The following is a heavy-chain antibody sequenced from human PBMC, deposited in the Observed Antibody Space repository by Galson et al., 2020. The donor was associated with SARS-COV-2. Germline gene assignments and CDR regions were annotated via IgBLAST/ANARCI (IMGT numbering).Heavy chain of an antibody. V-gene: IGHV3-33*01. Sequence: GESLKTSCAASGFNFNSYGMHWVRPAPGKGLEWVAVIWYDGSNKYYADSVEGRITISRDNSKNTLYLQMNSLRAEDTAVYYCARGIGDWSGGSCSGVYYYYYYGMDVWGQGTTVTVSS. CDR1: GFNFNSYG. CDR2: IWYDGSNK. CDR3: ARGIGDWSGGSCSGVYYYYYYGMDV. J-gene: IGHJ6*02. D-gene: IGHD2-15*01.